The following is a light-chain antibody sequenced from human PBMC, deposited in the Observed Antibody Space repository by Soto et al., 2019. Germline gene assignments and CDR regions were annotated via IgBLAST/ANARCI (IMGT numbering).Light chain of an antibody. CDR1: QSISDT. J-gene: IGKJ1*01. V-gene: IGKV3-15*01. CDR2: GAS. Sequence: EIVMTQSPATLSVSPGGRATLSCRASQSISDTLAWYQQKPGQAPRLLIHGASTRAPGFPARFSGSGSGTDFTLTISSLQSEDFAVYYCQQYGRSPTTFGQGTKVEIK. CDR3: QQYGRSPTT.